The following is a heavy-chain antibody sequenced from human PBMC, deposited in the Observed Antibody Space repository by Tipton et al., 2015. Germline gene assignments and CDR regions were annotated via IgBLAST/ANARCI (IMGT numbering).Heavy chain of an antibody. CDR2: ITSSSDYI. V-gene: IGHV3-21*01. D-gene: IGHD3-9*01. CDR3: ACQDYDSLTRDYQTVDY. Sequence: SLRLSCAASGFTFSSYGMTWVRQAPGKGLEWVSSITSSSDYIYYADSVKGRFTISRDNAKNSLYLQMNSLRAEDTAVYYCACQDYDSLTRDYQTVDYWGQGTLVTVSS. CDR1: GFTFSSYG. J-gene: IGHJ4*02.